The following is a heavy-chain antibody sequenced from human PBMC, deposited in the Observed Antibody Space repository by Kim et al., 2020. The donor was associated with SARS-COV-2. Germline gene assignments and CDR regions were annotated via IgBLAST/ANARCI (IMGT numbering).Heavy chain of an antibody. J-gene: IGHJ4*02. D-gene: IGHD6-19*01. Sequence: LKSRVTISVDTSKNQFSLKLSSVTAADTAVYYCARGVYSSGWYPRYYFDYWGQGTLVTVSS. V-gene: IGHV4-34*01. CDR3: ARGVYSSGWYPRYYFDY.